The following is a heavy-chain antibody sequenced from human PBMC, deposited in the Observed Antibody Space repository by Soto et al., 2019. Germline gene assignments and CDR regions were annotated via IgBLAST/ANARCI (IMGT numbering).Heavy chain of an antibody. J-gene: IGHJ4*01. V-gene: IGHV3-30*04. D-gene: IGHD5-12*01. CDR3: XXXKWLPSLGFDF. CDR1: GFTLSNYA. Sequence: QEQLVESGGGVVQPGRSLRLSCAASGFTLSNYAIHWVRQAPGKGLEWVAAISYDGXXXYYAVSVKGRFTISRDSXXXXXXXXXXXXXXXXXXXXXXXXXKWLPSLGFDFWGHGTLVIVSS. CDR2: ISYDGXXX.